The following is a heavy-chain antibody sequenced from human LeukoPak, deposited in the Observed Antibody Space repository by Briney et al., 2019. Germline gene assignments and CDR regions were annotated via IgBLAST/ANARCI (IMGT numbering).Heavy chain of an antibody. Sequence: SETLSLTCTVSGGSISSYYWSWIRQPPGKGLEWIGYIYYTGSTNYNPSLKSRVTISLDTSKNQFSLKLNSVTAADTAVYYCARLRDYYYNYMDVWGKGTTVTISS. CDR2: IYYTGST. V-gene: IGHV4-59*01. J-gene: IGHJ6*03. CDR3: ARLRDYYYNYMDV. CDR1: GGSISSYY.